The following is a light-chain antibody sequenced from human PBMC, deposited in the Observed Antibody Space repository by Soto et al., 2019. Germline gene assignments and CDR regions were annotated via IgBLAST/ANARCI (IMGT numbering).Light chain of an antibody. J-gene: IGKJ2*01. V-gene: IGKV1-5*03. CDR2: KAS. CDR1: QSISSW. CDR3: QQYHSYPYT. Sequence: DIQMTQSPSTLSASVGDRVTITCRASQSISSWLAWYQQKPGKAPKLLIYKASSLESGVPSRFSGSGSGTEFTLTISSLQPDAFATYYCQQYHSYPYTFGKGTKLEIK.